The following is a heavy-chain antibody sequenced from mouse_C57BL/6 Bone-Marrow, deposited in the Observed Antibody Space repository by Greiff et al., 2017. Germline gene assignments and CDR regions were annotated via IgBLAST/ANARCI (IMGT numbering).Heavy chain of an antibody. V-gene: IGHV5-4*01. CDR1: GFTFSSYA. CDR3: ARDGYYPDY. CDR2: ISDGGSYT. D-gene: IGHD2-2*01. J-gene: IGHJ2*01. Sequence: VQLKESGGGLVKPGGSLTLSCAASGFTFSSYAMSWVRQTPEKRLEWVATISDGGSYTYYPDNVKGRFTISRDNAKNNLYLQMSHLKSEDTAMYYCARDGYYPDYWGKGTTLTVSS.